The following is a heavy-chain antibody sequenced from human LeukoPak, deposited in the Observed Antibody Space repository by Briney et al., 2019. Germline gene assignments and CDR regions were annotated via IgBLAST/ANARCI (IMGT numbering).Heavy chain of an antibody. J-gene: IGHJ4*02. CDR1: GGTFCSYA. CDR2: IIPIFGTA. D-gene: IGHD3-9*01. Sequence: SVKVSCKASGGTFCSYAISWVRQAPGQGLEWMGGIIPIFGTANYAQKFQGRVTITADESTSTAYMELSSLRSEDTAVYYCARGGFVGNTDILTGYGYWGQGTLVTVSS. V-gene: IGHV1-69*13. CDR3: ARGGFVGNTDILTGYGY.